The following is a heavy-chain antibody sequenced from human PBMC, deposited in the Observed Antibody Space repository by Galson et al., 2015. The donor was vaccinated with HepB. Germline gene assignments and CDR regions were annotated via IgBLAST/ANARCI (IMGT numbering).Heavy chain of an antibody. J-gene: IGHJ4*02. V-gene: IGHV3-30-3*01. Sequence: SLRLSCAASGFTFSSYAMHWVRQAPGKGLEWVAVISYDGSNKYYADSVKGRFTISRDNSKSTLYLQMNSLRAEDTAVYYCARDRVGHYYDSSGYQDYWGQGTLVTVSS. D-gene: IGHD3-22*01. CDR3: ARDRVGHYYDSSGYQDY. CDR1: GFTFSSYA. CDR2: ISYDGSNK.